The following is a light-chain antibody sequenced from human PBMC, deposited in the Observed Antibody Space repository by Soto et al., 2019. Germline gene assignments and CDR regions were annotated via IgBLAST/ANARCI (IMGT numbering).Light chain of an antibody. J-gene: IGLJ2*01. Sequence: QSALTQPASVSGSPGQSITISCTGTSSDVGGYSYVSWYQHHPGKAPKLMIYDGSTRHSGVSNRFSGSKSGNTASLTISGLQAEDEADYYCSSYTSSSSVIFGGGTKLTVL. CDR1: SSDVGGYSY. CDR3: SSYTSSSSVI. V-gene: IGLV2-14*03. CDR2: DGS.